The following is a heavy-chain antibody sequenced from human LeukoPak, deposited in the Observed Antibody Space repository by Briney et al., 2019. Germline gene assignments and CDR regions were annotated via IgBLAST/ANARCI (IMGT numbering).Heavy chain of an antibody. Sequence: ASVKVSCKASGYTFTSYAMNWVRQAPGQGLEWMGWVNTNTGNPTYAQGFTGRFVFSLDTSVSTAYLQISSLQAEDTAVYYCARDGANTFGGVIVTQNFDYWGQGTLVTASS. V-gene: IGHV7-4-1*02. D-gene: IGHD3-16*02. J-gene: IGHJ4*02. CDR1: GYTFTSYA. CDR3: ARDGANTFGGVIVTQNFDY. CDR2: VNTNTGNP.